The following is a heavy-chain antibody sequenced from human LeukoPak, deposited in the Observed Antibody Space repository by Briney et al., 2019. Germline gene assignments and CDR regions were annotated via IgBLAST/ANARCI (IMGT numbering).Heavy chain of an antibody. V-gene: IGHV3-48*03. D-gene: IGHD2-15*01. Sequence: PGGSLRLSCAASGFTFSSYEMNWVRQAPGKGLEWVSYISSSGSTIYYADSVKGRFTISRDNAKNSLYLQMNSLRAEDTAVYYCARVDPLVGVAADYWGQGTLVTVSS. CDR2: ISSSGSTI. CDR1: GFTFSSYE. J-gene: IGHJ4*02. CDR3: ARVDPLVGVAADY.